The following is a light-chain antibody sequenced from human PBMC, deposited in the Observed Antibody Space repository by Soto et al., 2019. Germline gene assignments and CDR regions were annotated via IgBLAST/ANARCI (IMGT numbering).Light chain of an antibody. CDR1: QGIRTE. CDR3: LQDNSYPRT. V-gene: IGKV1-6*01. J-gene: IGKJ1*01. Sequence: AIQMTQSPSSLYASVGDRVTITCRASQGIRTELGWYQQKPGKAPRLLIYGASTLQGGVLSRFSGSGSGTDFTLTISSLQPEDFATYYCLQDNSYPRTFGQGTKVEIK. CDR2: GAS.